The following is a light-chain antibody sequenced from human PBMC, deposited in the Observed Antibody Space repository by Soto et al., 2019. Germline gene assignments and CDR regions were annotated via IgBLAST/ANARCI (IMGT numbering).Light chain of an antibody. J-gene: IGKJ5*01. CDR1: RDMSRY. CDR2: AAS. Sequence: DIPLTQSPSFVSASVGERVTITCRASRDMSRYLAWYQQKPGEAPKLLISAASTLQSGVPSRFSGSGSGTEFTLTVSYLLPEDFATYYCQQLYSYSSFGQGTRLENK. CDR3: QQLYSYSS. V-gene: IGKV1-9*01.